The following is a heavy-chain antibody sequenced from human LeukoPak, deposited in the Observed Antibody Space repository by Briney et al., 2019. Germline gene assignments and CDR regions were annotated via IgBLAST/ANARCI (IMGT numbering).Heavy chain of an antibody. D-gene: IGHD3-22*01. CDR1: GGSFSGYY. V-gene: IGHV4-34*01. Sequence: SETLSLTCAVYGGSFSGYYWGWIRQPPGKGLEWIGEINHSGSTNYNPSLKSRVTISVDTSKNQFSLKLSSVTAADTAVYYWARDSSGYYRSSPQGPDYWGQGTLVTVSS. CDR3: ARDSSGYYRSSPQGPDY. J-gene: IGHJ4*02. CDR2: INHSGST.